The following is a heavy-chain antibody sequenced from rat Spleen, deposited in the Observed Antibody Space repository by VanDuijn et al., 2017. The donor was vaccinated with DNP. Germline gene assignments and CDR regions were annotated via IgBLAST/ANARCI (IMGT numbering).Heavy chain of an antibody. CDR3: TRDDIGTTRFDY. D-gene: IGHD1-5*01. J-gene: IGHJ2*01. CDR2: ISSGGST. CDR1: GFSLTSYG. V-gene: IGHV2S12*01. Sequence: QVQLKESGPGLVQPSQTLSLTCTVSGFSLTSYGVSCVRQPPGKGLEWIAAISSGGSTYYNSALKSRLSISRDTSKSQVFLKMNSLQTEDTAIYFCTRDDIGTTRFDYWGQGVMVTVSS.